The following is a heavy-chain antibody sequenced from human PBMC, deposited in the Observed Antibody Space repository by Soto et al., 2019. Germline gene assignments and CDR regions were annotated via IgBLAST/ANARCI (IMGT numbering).Heavy chain of an antibody. D-gene: IGHD3-22*01. J-gene: IGHJ4*02. V-gene: IGHV3-15*07. CDR1: GFTFSNAW. Sequence: EVQLMESGGGLVKPGGSLRLSCAASGFTFSNAWMNWVRQAPGKGLEWVGRIKSKTDGGTTDYAAPVKGRFTISRDDSKNTLYLQMNSLKTEDTAVYYCTTGGGGRFNYYDSSGYYFYWGQGTLVTVSS. CDR3: TTGGGGRFNYYDSSGYYFY. CDR2: IKSKTDGGTT.